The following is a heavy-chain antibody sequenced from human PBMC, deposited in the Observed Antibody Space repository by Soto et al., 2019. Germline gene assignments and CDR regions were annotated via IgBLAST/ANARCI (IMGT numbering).Heavy chain of an antibody. CDR2: ISGSGGST. Sequence: PGGSLRLSCAASGFTFSSYAMSWVRQAPGKGLEWVSAISGSGGSTYYADSVKGRFTISRDNSKNTLYLQMNSLRAEDTAVYYCAKAPIGIYYYYGMDVWGQGTTVTVSS. J-gene: IGHJ6*02. CDR3: AKAPIGIYYYYGMDV. V-gene: IGHV3-23*01. CDR1: GFTFSSYA. D-gene: IGHD2-15*01.